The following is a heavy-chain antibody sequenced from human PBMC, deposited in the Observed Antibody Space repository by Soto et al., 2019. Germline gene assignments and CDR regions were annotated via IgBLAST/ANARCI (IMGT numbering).Heavy chain of an antibody. CDR3: AYSPARGGYRFDH. D-gene: IGHD5-12*01. CDR2: ISGSGGST. Sequence: EVQLLESGGGLVQPGGSLRLSCAASGFTFSSYAMSWVRQAPGKGLEWVSAISGSGGSTYYADTVKSRLTISRDNSKNTPYLQINSLRAEDTAVYYWAYSPARGGYRFDHWGQGALVNVSS. J-gene: IGHJ4*02. CDR1: GFTFSSYA. V-gene: IGHV3-23*01.